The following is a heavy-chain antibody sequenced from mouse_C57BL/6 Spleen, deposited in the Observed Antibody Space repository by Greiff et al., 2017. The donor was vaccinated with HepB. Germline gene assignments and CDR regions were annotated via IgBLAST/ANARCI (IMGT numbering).Heavy chain of an antibody. V-gene: IGHV1-54*01. CDR2: INPGSGGT. J-gene: IGHJ4*01. CDR1: GYAFTNYL. D-gene: IGHD1-1*01. CDR3: ARYTTGGDYAMDY. Sequence: QVQLQQSGAELVRPGTSVKVSCKASGYAFTNYLIEWVKQRPGQGLEWIGVINPGSGGTNYNEKFKGKATLTADKSSSTAYMQLSSLTSEDSAVYFCARYTTGGDYAMDYWGQGTSVTVSS.